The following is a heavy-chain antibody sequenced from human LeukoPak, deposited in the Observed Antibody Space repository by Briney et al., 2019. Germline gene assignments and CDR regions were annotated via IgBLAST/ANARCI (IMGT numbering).Heavy chain of an antibody. V-gene: IGHV3-23*01. J-gene: IGHJ4*02. D-gene: IGHD6-13*01. CDR3: AKGGTGYSSRGYDY. Sequence: PGGSLRLSCAASGFIFSDAWMSWVRQAPGKGLEWVSAISGSGGSTYYADSVKGRFTISRDNSKNTLYLQMNSLRAEDTAVYYCAKGGTGYSSRGYDYWGQGTLVTVSS. CDR1: GFIFSDA. CDR2: ISGSGGST.